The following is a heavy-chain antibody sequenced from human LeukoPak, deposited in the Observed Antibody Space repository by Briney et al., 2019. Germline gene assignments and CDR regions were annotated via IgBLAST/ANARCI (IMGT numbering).Heavy chain of an antibody. CDR1: GFTFSSYG. CDR3: ARGAYSSGWYDWFDP. J-gene: IGHJ5*02. D-gene: IGHD6-19*01. V-gene: IGHV3-33*01. Sequence: AGGSLRLSCAASGFTFSSYGMHWVRQAPGKGLEWVAVIWYDGSNKYYADSVKGRFTISRDNSKNTLYLQMNSLRAEDTAVYYCARGAYSSGWYDWFDPWGQGTLVTVSS. CDR2: IWYDGSNK.